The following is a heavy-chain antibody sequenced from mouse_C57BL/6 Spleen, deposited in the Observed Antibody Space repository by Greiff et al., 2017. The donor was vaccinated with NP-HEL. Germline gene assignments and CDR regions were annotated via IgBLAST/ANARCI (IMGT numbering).Heavy chain of an antibody. V-gene: IGHV1-80*01. CDR1: GYAFSSYW. D-gene: IGHD2-5*01. CDR3: ARRGYSNFYYAMDY. J-gene: IGHJ4*01. Sequence: QVQLQQSGAELVKPGASVKISCKASGYAFSSYWMNWVKQRPGKGLEWIGQIYPGDGDTNYNGKFKGKATLTADKSSSTAYMQLSSLTSEDSAVYFCARRGYSNFYYAMDYWGQGTSVTVSS. CDR2: IYPGDGDT.